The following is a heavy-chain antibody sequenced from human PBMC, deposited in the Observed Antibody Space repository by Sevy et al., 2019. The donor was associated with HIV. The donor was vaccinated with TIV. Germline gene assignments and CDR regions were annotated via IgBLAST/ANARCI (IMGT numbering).Heavy chain of an antibody. J-gene: IGHJ4*02. CDR2: IGGRSDMI. Sequence: GGSLRLSCAASGFPFGNYPMNWVRQAPGKGLEWISHIGGRSDMIYYADSVKGRFTISRDNAKNSLSLQMNSLRDEDTAIYYCARDDQWVFDYWGQGTLVTVSS. CDR1: GFPFGNYP. V-gene: IGHV3-48*02. D-gene: IGHD1-26*01. CDR3: ARDDQWVFDY.